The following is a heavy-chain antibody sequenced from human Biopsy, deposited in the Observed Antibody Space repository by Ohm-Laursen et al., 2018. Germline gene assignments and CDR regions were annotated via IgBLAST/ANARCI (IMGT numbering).Heavy chain of an antibody. CDR1: GSTFSSYE. Sequence: SLRLSCSASGSTFSSYEMNWVRQAPGKGLEWVANINPDGSVKYFADSVKGRFTISRDNAENSMYLQMSSLTVDDTAVYYCARDERWGQGTLVTVSS. D-gene: IGHD5-24*01. CDR3: ARDER. CDR2: INPDGSVK. J-gene: IGHJ4*02. V-gene: IGHV3-7*01.